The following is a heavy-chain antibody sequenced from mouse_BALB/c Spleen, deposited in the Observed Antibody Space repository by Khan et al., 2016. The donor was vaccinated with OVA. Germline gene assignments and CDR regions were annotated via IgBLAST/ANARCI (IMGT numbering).Heavy chain of an antibody. D-gene: IGHD2-1*01. CDR2: INPTNGGT. CDR1: GYTFTNFY. CDR3: TRSPLYNGNSNQAWFAY. V-gene: IGHV1S81*02. J-gene: IGHJ3*01. Sequence: QVQLQQPGAELVKPGASVKLSCKASGYTFTNFYMYWVRQRPGQGLEWIGQINPTNGGTNFNEKFKTKATLTVDKSSSPAYMQLSSLTSEDSAVYYCTRSPLYNGNSNQAWFAYWGQGTLVTVSA.